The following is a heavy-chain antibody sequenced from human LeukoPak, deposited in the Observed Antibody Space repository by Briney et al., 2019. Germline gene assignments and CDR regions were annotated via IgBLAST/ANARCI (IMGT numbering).Heavy chain of an antibody. CDR3: ANDGSGSYYKSDY. J-gene: IGHJ4*02. D-gene: IGHD3-10*01. V-gene: IGHV3-23*01. CDR2: ISGSGGST. CDR1: GFTFSSYA. Sequence: GGSLRLSCAASGFTFSSYAMSGVRQAPGKGLEWVSAISGSGGSTYYADSEKGRFTISRDNSKNTLYLQMNSLRAEDTAVYYCANDGSGSYYKSDYWGQGTLVTVSS.